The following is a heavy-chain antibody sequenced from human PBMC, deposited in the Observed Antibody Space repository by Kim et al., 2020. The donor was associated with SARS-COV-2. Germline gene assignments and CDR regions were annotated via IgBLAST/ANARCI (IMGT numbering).Heavy chain of an antibody. Sequence: GGSLRLSCAASGFTFSSYWMHWVRQAPGKGLVWVSRINSDGSSTSYADSVKGRFTISRDSAKNTLYLQMNSLRAEDTAVYYCAREVVTAIPWFDYWGQGTLVTVSS. J-gene: IGHJ4*02. CDR2: INSDGSST. CDR1: GFTFSSYW. CDR3: AREVVTAIPWFDY. V-gene: IGHV3-74*01. D-gene: IGHD2-21*02.